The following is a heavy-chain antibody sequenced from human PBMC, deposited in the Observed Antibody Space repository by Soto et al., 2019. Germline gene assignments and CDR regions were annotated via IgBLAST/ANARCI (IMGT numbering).Heavy chain of an antibody. J-gene: IGHJ5*02. CDR1: GYTFTSYG. CDR2: INAANGDT. Sequence: GASVKVSCKASGYTFTSYGIHWVRQAPGQRLEWMGWINAANGDTKYSPKFQGRVTITRDTSASTAYMELSSLRSEDTAVYYCARDRGYSYGLNWFDPWGQGTLVTVSS. V-gene: IGHV1-3*01. D-gene: IGHD5-18*01. CDR3: ARDRGYSYGLNWFDP.